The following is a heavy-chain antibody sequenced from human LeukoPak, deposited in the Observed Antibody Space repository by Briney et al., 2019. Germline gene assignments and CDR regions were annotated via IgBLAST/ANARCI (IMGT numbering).Heavy chain of an antibody. D-gene: IGHD3-16*02. Sequence: GSLRLSCAASGFTFSSYAMSWVRQAPGKGLEWVSAISGSGGSTYYADSVKGRFTISRDNSKNTLYLQMDSLRAEDTAVYYCAKGLIKRLGELSSHWGQGTLVTVSS. CDR2: ISGSGGST. CDR3: AKGLIKRLGELSSH. CDR1: GFTFSSYA. V-gene: IGHV3-23*01. J-gene: IGHJ4*02.